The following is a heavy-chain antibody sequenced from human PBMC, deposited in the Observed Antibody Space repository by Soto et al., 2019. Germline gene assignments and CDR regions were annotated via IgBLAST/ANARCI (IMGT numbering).Heavy chain of an antibody. V-gene: IGHV1-18*01. CDR2: ISAYNGNT. D-gene: IGHD5-18*01. CDR3: AGTLQTAEGASYFDY. Sequence: QVQLVQSGAEVKKPGASVKVSCKASGYTFTSYGISWVRQAPGQGLEWMGCISAYNGNTNYAQKLQGRVTMTTDTSTSTAYSELRSLRSDDTAVYYCAGTLQTAEGASYFDYWGQGTLVTVSS. CDR1: GYTFTSYG. J-gene: IGHJ4*02.